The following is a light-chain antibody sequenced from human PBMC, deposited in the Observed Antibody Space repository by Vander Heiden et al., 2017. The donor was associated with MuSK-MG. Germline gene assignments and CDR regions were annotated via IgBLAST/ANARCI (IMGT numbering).Light chain of an antibody. Sequence: IVMTHSPGTLSVSPGERATLSCRASQSVNINLAWYQQKPGQAPRLLIYGASTRATGIPARFSGSGSGTEFTLTISSLQSEDFAVSYCQQDNKWPLTFGGGTMVEIK. CDR3: QQDNKWPLT. V-gene: IGKV3-15*01. CDR2: GAS. CDR1: QSVNIN. J-gene: IGKJ4*01.